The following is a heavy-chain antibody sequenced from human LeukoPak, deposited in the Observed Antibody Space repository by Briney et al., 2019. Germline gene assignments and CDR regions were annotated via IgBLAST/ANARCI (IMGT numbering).Heavy chain of an antibody. CDR1: GFTLSSDA. CDR2: ISGSGGGT. CDR3: AKGFRSIDV. D-gene: IGHD2-21*01. Sequence: GGSLRFSCAASGFTLSSDAMSWVRQAPGKGLEWVSVISGSGGGTKYADSVKGRFTISRDNSKNTLYLQMISLRAEDTAVYYCAKGFRSIDVWGKGTTVTVSS. J-gene: IGHJ6*03. V-gene: IGHV3-23*01.